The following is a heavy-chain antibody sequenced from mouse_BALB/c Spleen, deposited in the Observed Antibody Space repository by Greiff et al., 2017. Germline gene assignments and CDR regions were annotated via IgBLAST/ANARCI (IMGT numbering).Heavy chain of an antibody. CDR1: GFNIKDTY. D-gene: IGHD2-14*01. CDR2: IDPANGNT. V-gene: IGHV14-3*02. CDR3: ARNYRYDSGFLDY. Sequence: EVQLQESGAELVKPGASVKLSCTASGFNIKDTYMHWVKQRPEQGLEWIGRIDPANGNTKYDPKFQGKATITADTSSNTAYLQLSSLTSEDTAVYYCARNYRYDSGFLDYWGQGTTLTVSS. J-gene: IGHJ2*01.